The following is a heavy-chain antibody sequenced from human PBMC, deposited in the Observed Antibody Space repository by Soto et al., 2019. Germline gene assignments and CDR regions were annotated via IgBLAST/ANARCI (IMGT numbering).Heavy chain of an antibody. D-gene: IGHD2-21*02. V-gene: IGHV1-18*01. CDR3: ARDLPSAGMTLHPYYYGMDV. CDR2: ISAYNGNT. Sequence: ASVKVSCKASGYTFTSYGISWVRQAPGQGLEWMGWISAYNGNTNYAQKLQGRVTMTTNTSTSTAYMELRSLRSDDTAVYYCARDLPSAGMTLHPYYYGMDVWGQGNTVTVS. J-gene: IGHJ6*02. CDR1: GYTFTSYG.